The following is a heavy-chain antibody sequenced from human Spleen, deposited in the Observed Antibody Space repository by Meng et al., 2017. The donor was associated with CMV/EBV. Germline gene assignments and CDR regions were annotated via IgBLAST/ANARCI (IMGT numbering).Heavy chain of an antibody. J-gene: IGHJ3*02. D-gene: IGHD3-22*01. V-gene: IGHV3-48*04. CDR3: ARAFYYGSSGSDAFDI. Sequence: GGSLRLSCAVSRFSFSTHDMTWVHQAPGKGLEWVSYISSSSSTIYYADSVKGRFTISRDNAKNSLYLHVSSLRAEDTALYYCARAFYYGSSGSDAFDIWGQGTMVTVSS. CDR1: RFSFSTHD. CDR2: ISSSSSTI.